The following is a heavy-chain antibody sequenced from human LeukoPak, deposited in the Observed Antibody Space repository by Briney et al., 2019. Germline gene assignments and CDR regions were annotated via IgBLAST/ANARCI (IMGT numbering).Heavy chain of an antibody. V-gene: IGHV1-8*01. J-gene: IGHJ4*02. Sequence: ASVKVSCKASGYTFTSYDINWVRHATGQGLEWMGWMSPNSGNTGYAQKFQGRVTMTRNTSISTAYMELSSLRSEDTAVYYCARRSQAGGTGIGYWGQGTLVTVSS. CDR2: MSPNSGNT. CDR3: ARRSQAGGTGIGY. D-gene: IGHD6-19*01. CDR1: GYTFTSYD.